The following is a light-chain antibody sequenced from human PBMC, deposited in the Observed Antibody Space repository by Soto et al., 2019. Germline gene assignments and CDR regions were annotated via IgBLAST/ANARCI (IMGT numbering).Light chain of an antibody. CDR2: DAS. J-gene: IGKJ5*01. V-gene: IGKV3-11*01. CDR1: QSVSRY. Sequence: EIVLTQYPATLSLSPGERPTLSCRASQSVSRYLAWYQQKPGQAPRLLIYDASNRATGIPARFSVSGSGTDFTLTISSLETEDFAVYDCQQRSNWLITFCQGTRLENK. CDR3: QQRSNWLIT.